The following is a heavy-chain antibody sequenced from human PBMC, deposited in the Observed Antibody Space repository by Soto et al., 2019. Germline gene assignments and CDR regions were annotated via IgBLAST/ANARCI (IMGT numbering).Heavy chain of an antibody. D-gene: IGHD3-10*01. Sequence: SGPTLVKPTQTLTLTCTFSGFSLSTNGVGVGWIRQPPGKALEWLALLYWDGNKPYSPSLKSRLTITKDTSRNQVVLTMTNMDPVDTATYFCAHRRREGSVTTGFDYWGQGILVTVSS. CDR2: LYWDGNK. CDR3: AHRRREGSVTTGFDY. CDR1: GFSLSTNGVG. J-gene: IGHJ4*02. V-gene: IGHV2-5*02.